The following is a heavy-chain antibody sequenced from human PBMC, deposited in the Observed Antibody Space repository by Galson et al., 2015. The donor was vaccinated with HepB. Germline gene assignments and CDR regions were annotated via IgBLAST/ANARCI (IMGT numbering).Heavy chain of an antibody. Sequence: SVKVSCKASGYTFISYGVSWVRQAPGQGLEWMGWISAYNGNTKYAQKVQGRVSMTTDISTSTAYMELRSLKSDDTAVYYCARDPGIAGGGVLTWGKRDYYYYSMDDRGKGTTVTVSS. CDR1: GYTFISYG. CDR3: ARDPGIAGGGVLTWGKRDYYYYSMDD. CDR2: ISAYNGNT. J-gene: IGHJ6*03. D-gene: IGHD6-13*01. V-gene: IGHV1-18*01.